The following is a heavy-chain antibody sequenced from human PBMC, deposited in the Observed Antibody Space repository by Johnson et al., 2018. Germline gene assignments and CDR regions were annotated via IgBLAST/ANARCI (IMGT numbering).Heavy chain of an antibody. V-gene: IGHV3-9*01. D-gene: IGHD3-10*02. CDR2: ITWNSGTI. CDR3: ARRRYYDRGGAFDI. CDR1: GFIFDDYA. J-gene: IGHJ3*02. Sequence: EVQLVESGGGLVQPGRSLRLSCAASGFIFDDYAMYWVRQAPGKGLEWVSGITWNSGTIGYADSVKGRFTISRDNTKSSLYLQMNSLRPEDTALYYCARRRYYDRGGAFDIWGQGTMVTVSS.